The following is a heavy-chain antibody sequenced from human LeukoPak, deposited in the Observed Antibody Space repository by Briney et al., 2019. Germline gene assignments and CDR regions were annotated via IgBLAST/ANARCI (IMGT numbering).Heavy chain of an antibody. D-gene: IGHD6-6*01. CDR1: GYSISSGYY. CDR2: IYHSGST. Sequence: SETLSLTCTVSGYSISSGYYWGWIRQPPGKGLEWIGSIYHSGSTYYNPSLKSRVTISVDTSKNQFSLKLSSVTAADTAVYYCARLDSSSSSFGYYYYYMDVWGKGTTVTVSS. V-gene: IGHV4-38-2*02. CDR3: ARLDSSSSSFGYYYYYMDV. J-gene: IGHJ6*03.